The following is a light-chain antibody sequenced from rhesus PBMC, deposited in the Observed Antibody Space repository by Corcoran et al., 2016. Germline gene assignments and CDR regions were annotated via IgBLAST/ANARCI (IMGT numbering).Light chain of an antibody. V-gene: IGKV3-35*01. CDR1: QSASSS. Sequence: EIVLTQSPATLSLSPGVRATLSYRASQSASSSFAWYQQNPGQPPRLLFHNASNRATGNPDRVSYSGSGTDFALTIGGLEPVDVGVYFCRHFSNWLTFGGRTKVGL. CDR3: RHFSNWLT. J-gene: IGKJ4*01. CDR2: NAS.